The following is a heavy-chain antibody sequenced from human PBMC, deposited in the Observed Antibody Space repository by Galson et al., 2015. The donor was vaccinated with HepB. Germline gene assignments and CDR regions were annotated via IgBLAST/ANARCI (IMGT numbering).Heavy chain of an antibody. CDR1: GGTFSSYA. V-gene: IGHV1-69*13. Sequence: SVKVSCKASGGTFSSYAISWVRQAPGQGLEWMGGIIPVFGTANYAQKFQGRVTITADESTSTAYMELSSLRSEDTAVYYCARSSMVQGVIITWFDPWGQGTLVTVSS. CDR3: ARSSMVQGVIITWFDP. D-gene: IGHD3-10*01. J-gene: IGHJ5*02. CDR2: IIPVFGTA.